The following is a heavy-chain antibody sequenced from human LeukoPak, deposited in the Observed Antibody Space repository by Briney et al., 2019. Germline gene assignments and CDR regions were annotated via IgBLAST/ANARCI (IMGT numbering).Heavy chain of an antibody. J-gene: IGHJ4*02. CDR3: ARANPYTIFGVVKPHYDY. CDR2: IYYSGST. D-gene: IGHD3-3*01. CDR1: GGSIRSYY. Sequence: SETLSLTCTVSGGSIRSYYWSWIRQPPGKGLEWIGYIYYSGSTNYNPSLKSRVTISVDTSKNQFSLKLSSVTAADTAVYYCARANPYTIFGVVKPHYDYWGQGTLVTVSS. V-gene: IGHV4-59*01.